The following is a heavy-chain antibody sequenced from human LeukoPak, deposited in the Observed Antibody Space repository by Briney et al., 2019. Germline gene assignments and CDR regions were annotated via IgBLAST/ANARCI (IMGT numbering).Heavy chain of an antibody. V-gene: IGHV4-34*01. CDR2: INHSGST. CDR1: GGSFSGYY. D-gene: IGHD3-10*01. J-gene: IGHJ4*02. CDR3: ARGPTRLSMVRGAPHFDY. Sequence: SETLSLTCAVYGGSFSGYYWSWIRQPPGKGLEWIGEINHSGSTNYNPSLKSRVTISLDTSKNQFSLKLSSVTAADTAVYYCARGPTRLSMVRGAPHFDYWGQGTLVTVSS.